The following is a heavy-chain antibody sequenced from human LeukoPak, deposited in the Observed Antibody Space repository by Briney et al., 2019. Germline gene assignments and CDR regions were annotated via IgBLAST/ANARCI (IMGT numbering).Heavy chain of an antibody. J-gene: IGHJ4*02. CDR1: GVNFNNYW. CDR2: IKEDGSEI. CDR3: ARVNSESRYRPFDY. D-gene: IGHD3-16*02. V-gene: IGHV3-7*01. Sequence: GGSLRLSCATSGVNFNNYWMNWVRLAPGKGPEWVATIKEDGSEIDYLDSVKGRFTISKDNAKNSLYLQMNSLRAEDTAVYYCARVNSESRYRPFDYWGQGTLVTVSS.